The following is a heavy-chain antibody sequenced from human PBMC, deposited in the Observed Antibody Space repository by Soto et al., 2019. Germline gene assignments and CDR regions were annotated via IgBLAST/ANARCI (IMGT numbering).Heavy chain of an antibody. Sequence: PRGSLRISCAASGFTFGDYALHWVRQAPGEGLEWVSGISWNSGSIGYADSVKGRFTISRDNAKNSLYLQMNSLRAEDTALYYCAKDIEDVVVPAASGYAFDIWGQGTMVTVSS. CDR1: GFTFGDYA. V-gene: IGHV3-9*01. D-gene: IGHD2-2*01. CDR3: AKDIEDVVVPAASGYAFDI. J-gene: IGHJ3*02. CDR2: ISWNSGSI.